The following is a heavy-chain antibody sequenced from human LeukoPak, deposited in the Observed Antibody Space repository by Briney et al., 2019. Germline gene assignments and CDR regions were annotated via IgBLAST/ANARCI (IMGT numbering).Heavy chain of an antibody. CDR3: ARDVGSDSRPLNWFDP. V-gene: IGHV3-33*01. CDR1: GFTFSSYG. J-gene: IGHJ5*02. CDR2: LWYDGSNK. D-gene: IGHD3-10*01. Sequence: GGSLRLSCAASGFTFSSYGMHWVRQAPGKGLEWVAVLWYDGSNKYYADSVKGRFTISRDNSKNTLYLQMNSLRAEDTAVYYCARDVGSDSRPLNWFDPWGQGTLVTVSS.